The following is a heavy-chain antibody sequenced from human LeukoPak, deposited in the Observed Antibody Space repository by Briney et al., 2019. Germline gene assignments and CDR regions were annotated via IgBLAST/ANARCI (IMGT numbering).Heavy chain of an antibody. D-gene: IGHD4-17*01. V-gene: IGHV4-34*01. CDR3: ARRLVTTPAVGFDY. CDR1: GGSFSGYY. CDR2: INHSGST. J-gene: IGHJ4*02. Sequence: SETLSLTCAVYGGSFSGYYWSWIRQPPGKGLEWIGEINHSGSTNYNPSLKSRVTISVDTSKNQFSLKLSSVTAADTAVYYCARRLVTTPAVGFDYWGQGTLVTVSS.